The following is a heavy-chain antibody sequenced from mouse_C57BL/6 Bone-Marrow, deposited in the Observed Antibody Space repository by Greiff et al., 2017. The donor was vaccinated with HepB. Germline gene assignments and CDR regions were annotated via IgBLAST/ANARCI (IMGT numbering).Heavy chain of an antibody. CDR2: ISSGSSTI. V-gene: IGHV5-17*01. Sequence: EVKLMESEGGLVQPGSSMKLSCAASGFTFSDYGMHWVRQAPEKGLEWVAYISSGSSTIYYADTVKGRFTISRDNAKNTLFLQMTSLRSEDTAMYYCARAYYYGSSPFAYWGQGTLVTVSA. J-gene: IGHJ3*01. CDR1: GFTFSDYG. D-gene: IGHD1-1*01. CDR3: ARAYYYGSSPFAY.